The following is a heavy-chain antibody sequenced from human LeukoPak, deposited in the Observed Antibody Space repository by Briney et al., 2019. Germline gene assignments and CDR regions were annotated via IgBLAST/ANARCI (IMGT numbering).Heavy chain of an antibody. Sequence: ASVKVSCKASGGTFSSYAISWVRQAPGQGLEWMGRIIPILGIANYAQKFQGRVTITADKSTSTAYMKLSSLRSEDTAVYYCARVGFGELLYGYFDYWGQGTLVTVSS. D-gene: IGHD3-10*01. J-gene: IGHJ4*02. CDR3: ARVGFGELLYGYFDY. CDR2: IIPILGIA. V-gene: IGHV1-69*04. CDR1: GGTFSSYA.